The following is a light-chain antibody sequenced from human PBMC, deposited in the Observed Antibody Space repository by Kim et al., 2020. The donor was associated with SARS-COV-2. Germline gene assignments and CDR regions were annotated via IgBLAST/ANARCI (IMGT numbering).Light chain of an antibody. CDR1: RRDVGSYNL. CDR3: CSYAGSSIYV. V-gene: IGLV2-23*02. Sequence: ALTIYCAGTRRDVGSYNLVSWYQQHSGKGPKLAIYEVRIRPSGVSNRFSGSKSGNTASLTISGLQAEDEADYYCCSYAGSSIYVFGGGTKVTVL. J-gene: IGLJ1*01. CDR2: EVR.